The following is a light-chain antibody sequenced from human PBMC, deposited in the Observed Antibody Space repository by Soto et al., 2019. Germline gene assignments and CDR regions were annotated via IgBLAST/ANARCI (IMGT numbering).Light chain of an antibody. Sequence: DIQMTQSPSSLSATVGDSVTITCQANQDIYKYLNWYQQKPGKAPKLLIYDASNLETGVPSRFSASGSGTDFSLTINSLQPEDIATYYCQQYDHPPYTFGQGTNLEIK. CDR3: QQYDHPPYT. V-gene: IGKV1-33*01. CDR2: DAS. CDR1: QDIYKY. J-gene: IGKJ2*01.